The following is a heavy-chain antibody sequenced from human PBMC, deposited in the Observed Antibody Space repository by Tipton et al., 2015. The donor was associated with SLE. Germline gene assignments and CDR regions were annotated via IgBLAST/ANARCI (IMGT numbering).Heavy chain of an antibody. CDR2: VNHSGST. D-gene: IGHD3-10*01. J-gene: IGHJ6*02. CDR1: GGSFSGYY. Sequence: LRLSCAVYGGSFSGYYWSWIRQPPGKGLEWIGEVNHSGSTNYNPSLKSRVTISIDTSKNQFSLKLTSVTAADTAVYYCASGPYYYGSGSDYGMDVWGQGTTVTVSS. CDR3: ASGPYYYGSGSDYGMDV. V-gene: IGHV4-34*01.